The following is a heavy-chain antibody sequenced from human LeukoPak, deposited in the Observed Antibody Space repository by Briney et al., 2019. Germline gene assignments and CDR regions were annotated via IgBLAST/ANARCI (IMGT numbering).Heavy chain of an antibody. CDR3: AKGRIAAAGLLDY. J-gene: IGHJ4*02. CDR1: GFTFSSYA. V-gene: IGHV3-23*01. CDR2: ISGSGGST. D-gene: IGHD6-13*01. Sequence: LSGGSLRLSCAASGFTFSSYAMSWVRQAPGKGLEWVSAISGSGGSTYYADSVKGRFTISRDNSKNTLYLQMNSLRAEDTAVYYCAKGRIAAAGLLDYWGQGTLVTVSS.